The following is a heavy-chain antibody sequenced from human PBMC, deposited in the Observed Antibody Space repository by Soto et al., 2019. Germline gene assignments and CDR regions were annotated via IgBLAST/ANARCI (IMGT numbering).Heavy chain of an antibody. CDR2: ISGSGDNI. CDR3: VRYSARIVVVPRVDGDNWFDP. D-gene: IGHD2-2*01. Sequence: QVHLVESGGGVVKPAGSLRLSCAASGFTFSDYFMSWIRQAPGKGLEWVSFISGSGDNIKYADSVKGRFTISRDNAKNSLYLQMNSLRDEDTAVYYCVRYSARIVVVPRVDGDNWFDPWGQGTLVTVSS. V-gene: IGHV3-11*04. CDR1: GFTFSDYF. J-gene: IGHJ5*02.